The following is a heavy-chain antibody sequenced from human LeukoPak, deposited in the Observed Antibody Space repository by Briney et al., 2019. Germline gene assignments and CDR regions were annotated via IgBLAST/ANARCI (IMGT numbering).Heavy chain of an antibody. J-gene: IGHJ6*02. CDR3: ARVRTLWTYYGMDV. D-gene: IGHD3/OR15-3a*01. V-gene: IGHV3-7*01. CDR2: IKKDESEK. CDR1: GFTFNTYW. Sequence: GGSLRLSCAASGFTFNTYWMSWVREAPGKGLEWVANIKKDESEKYYVDSVKGRFTISRDNAKNSLYLQMNSLRAEDTAMYYCARVRTLWTYYGMDVWGQGTTVTVSS.